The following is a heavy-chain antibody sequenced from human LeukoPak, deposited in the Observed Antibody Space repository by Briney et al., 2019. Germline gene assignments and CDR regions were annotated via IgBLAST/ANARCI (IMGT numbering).Heavy chain of an antibody. CDR1: GLTFSNAW. V-gene: IGHV3-15*01. D-gene: IGHD3-9*01. Sequence: GGSLRLSCAVSGLTFSNAWMSWVRQAPGKGLEWVGRIKSKADGGTADYAAPVKGRFTISRDDSKKTLFLQMNGLKTEDTAIYYCITVDLTICEYYFDYWGQGILVTVSS. CDR3: ITVDLTICEYYFDY. CDR2: IKSKADGGTA. J-gene: IGHJ4*02.